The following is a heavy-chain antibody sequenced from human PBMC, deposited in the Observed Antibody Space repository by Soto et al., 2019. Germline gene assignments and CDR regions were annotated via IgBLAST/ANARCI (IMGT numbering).Heavy chain of an antibody. CDR3: ARGAVAGAGIPTYYFDY. CDR2: ISSSSGYI. V-gene: IGHV3-21*01. Sequence: GSLRLSCAASGSTFSSYSMSWVRQAPGKVLEWVSSISSSSGYIYYADSLKGRFTISRDNAKKSVYLQVNSLRAEDTAVYYCARGAVAGAGIPTYYFDYWGHGXLVTVYS. D-gene: IGHD6-13*01. CDR1: GSTFSSYS. J-gene: IGHJ4*01.